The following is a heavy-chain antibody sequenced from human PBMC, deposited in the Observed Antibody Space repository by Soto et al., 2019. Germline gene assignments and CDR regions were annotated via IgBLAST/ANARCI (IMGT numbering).Heavy chain of an antibody. CDR2: ISLYSDGT. CDR1: GSTFSNYG. D-gene: IGHD2-2*01. CDR3: ARVVPGAEAWFGP. V-gene: IGHV1-18*01. J-gene: IGHJ5*02. Sequence: ASVKVSCKTSGSTFSNYGITLVRQAPEQPLEWLGWISLYSDGTDYAQKFQGIVSMTTDTSTTTAYMELRSLRSDDTAVYYYARVVPGAEAWFGPWGQGTLVTVSS.